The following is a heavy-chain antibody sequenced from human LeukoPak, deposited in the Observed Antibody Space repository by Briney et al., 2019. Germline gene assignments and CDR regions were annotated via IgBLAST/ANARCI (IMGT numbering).Heavy chain of an antibody. V-gene: IGHV4-59*01. CDR1: GVSISSYY. CDR3: ARCVYDSSGYYPGIWFDP. D-gene: IGHD3-22*01. J-gene: IGHJ5*02. CDR2: IYYSGST. Sequence: KPSETLSLTCTVSGVSISSYYWSWIRQPPGKGLEWIGYIYYSGSTNYNPSLKSRVTISVDTSKNQFSLKLSSVTAADTAVYYCARCVYDSSGYYPGIWFDPWGQGTLVTVSS.